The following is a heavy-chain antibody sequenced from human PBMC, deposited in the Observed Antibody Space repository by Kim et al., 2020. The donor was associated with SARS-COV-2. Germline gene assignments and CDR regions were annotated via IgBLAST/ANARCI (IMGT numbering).Heavy chain of an antibody. D-gene: IGHD4-17*01. CDR1: GFTFSSYG. CDR3: AKAGDYDHHQDY. V-gene: IGHV3-30*18. Sequence: GGSLRLSCAASGFTFSSYGMHWVRQAPGKGLEWVAVISYDGSNKYYADSVKGRFTISRDNSKNTLYLQMNSLRAEDTAVYYCAKAGDYDHHQDYWGQGTLVTVSS. CDR2: ISYDGSNK. J-gene: IGHJ4*02.